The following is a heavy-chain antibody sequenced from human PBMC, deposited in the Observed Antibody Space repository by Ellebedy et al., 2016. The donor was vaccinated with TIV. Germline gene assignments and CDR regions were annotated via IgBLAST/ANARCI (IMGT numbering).Heavy chain of an antibody. CDR2: ITASGVIT. V-gene: IGHV3-23*01. J-gene: IGHJ5*02. Sequence: GGSLRLXXAASGFTFSNYGMTWVRQAPGKGLDWVSGITASGVITKYADSVKGRFTISRDNSKNTLYLDMNSLRGEDTAVYYCAKDLHESGSPNWFDPWGQGTLVTVSS. CDR1: GFTFSNYG. D-gene: IGHD6-25*01. CDR3: AKDLHESGSPNWFDP.